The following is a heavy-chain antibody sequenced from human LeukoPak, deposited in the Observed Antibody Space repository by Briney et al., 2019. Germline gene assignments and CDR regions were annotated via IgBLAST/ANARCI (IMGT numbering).Heavy chain of an antibody. Sequence: GGSLRLSCAASGFTFSGYSMSWVRQAPGKGLEWVSVIYSGGSTYYADSVKGRFTISRDNSKNTLYLQMNSLRAEDTAVYYCATDIHPHRPFDYWGQGTLVIVSS. CDR3: ATDIHPHRPFDY. J-gene: IGHJ4*02. CDR1: GFTFSGYS. V-gene: IGHV3-53*01. CDR2: IYSGGST.